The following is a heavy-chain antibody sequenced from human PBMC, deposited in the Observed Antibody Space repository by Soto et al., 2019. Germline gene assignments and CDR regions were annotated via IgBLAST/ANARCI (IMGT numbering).Heavy chain of an antibody. D-gene: IGHD5-18*01. J-gene: IGHJ5*02. CDR3: ARGRYSYGPYFDP. Sequence: SETLSLTCTVSNDSISNSAYLWTWIRQPPGKGLELIGYIYYSGSASYNPSLKSRVTISIDTSKSQLSLRLDSMTAADTAVYYCARGRYSYGPYFDPWGQGTLVTV. V-gene: IGHV4-30-4*01. CDR2: IYYSGSA. CDR1: NDSISNSAYL.